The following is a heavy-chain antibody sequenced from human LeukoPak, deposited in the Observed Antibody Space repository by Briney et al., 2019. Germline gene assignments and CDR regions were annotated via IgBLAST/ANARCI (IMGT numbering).Heavy chain of an antibody. CDR2: INPNSGGT. V-gene: IGHV1-2*02. D-gene: IGHD1-7*01. Sequence: ASVKVSCKASGYTFTGQYLHWVRQAPGQGLEWMGWINPNSGGTNYAQKFQGRVTMTRDTSISTAYMELSRLRSDDTAVYYCARDPISITGTTPHNWFDPWGQGTLVTVSS. J-gene: IGHJ5*02. CDR1: GYTFTGQY. CDR3: ARDPISITGTTPHNWFDP.